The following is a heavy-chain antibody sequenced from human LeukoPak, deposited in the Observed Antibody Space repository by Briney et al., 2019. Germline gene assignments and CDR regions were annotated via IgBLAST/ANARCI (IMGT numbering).Heavy chain of an antibody. D-gene: IGHD2-2*01. CDR2: IYPGDSDT. V-gene: IGHV5-51*01. CDR3: ARRSGSRGSYSIDY. J-gene: IGHJ4*02. Sequence: GVSLKISCKGSGYSFINYWIGWVRQMPGKGLEWMGLIYPGDSDTRYSPSFQGQVTISVDKSIDTTYLQWSSLKASDTAMYYCARRSGSRGSYSIDYWGQGTLVTVSS. CDR1: GYSFINYW.